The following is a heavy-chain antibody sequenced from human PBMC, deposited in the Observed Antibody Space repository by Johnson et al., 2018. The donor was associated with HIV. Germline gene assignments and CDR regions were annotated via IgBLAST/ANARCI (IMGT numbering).Heavy chain of an antibody. CDR2: IWYDGSNK. D-gene: IGHD1-7*01. J-gene: IGHJ3*02. CDR1: GFSFSRYG. Sequence: QVQLVESGGGVVQPWRSLRLSCAASGFSFSRYGMHWVRQAPGKGLEWVAVIWYDGSNKYHADSVKGRFTIARDNSKNTLYLQMNSLRAEDTALYYCARSSQLLDAFDIWGQGTMVTVSS. CDR3: ARSSQLLDAFDI. V-gene: IGHV3-33*01.